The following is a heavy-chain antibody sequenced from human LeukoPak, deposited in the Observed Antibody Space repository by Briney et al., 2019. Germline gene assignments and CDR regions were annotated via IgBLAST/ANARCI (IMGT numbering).Heavy chain of an antibody. CDR1: GFTVSTYY. D-gene: IGHD3-3*02. CDR2: IYSGGAT. V-gene: IGHV3-53*01. CDR3: ARVGDHFHWNLDL. J-gene: IGHJ2*01. Sequence: SGGSLRLSCAAPGFTVSTYYMNWVRQAPGKGLEWVSIIYSGGATYYADSVKGRFTISRDTSKNTLSLQMNSLGAEDTAVYFCARVGDHFHWNLDLWGRGTLVSVSS.